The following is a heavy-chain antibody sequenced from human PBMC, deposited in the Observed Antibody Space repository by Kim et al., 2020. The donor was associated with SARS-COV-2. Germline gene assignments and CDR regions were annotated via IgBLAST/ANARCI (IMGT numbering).Heavy chain of an antibody. CDR2: ISSSSTYS. V-gene: IGHV3-21*01. D-gene: IGHD6-13*01. Sequence: GGSLRLSCAASAFTFNSYTMNWVRQAPGKGLEWVSSISSSSTYSYYADSVKGRFTISRDNAKNSLYLQMNSLRAEDTAVYYCARNGVWGAVAETDYWGQGTLVTVSS. J-gene: IGHJ4*02. CDR1: AFTFNSYT. CDR3: ARNGVWGAVAETDY.